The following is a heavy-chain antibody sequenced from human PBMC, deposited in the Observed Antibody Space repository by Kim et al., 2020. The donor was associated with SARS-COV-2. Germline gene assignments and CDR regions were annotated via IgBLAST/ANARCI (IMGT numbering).Heavy chain of an antibody. Sequence: GGSLRLSCSASGLIFSSYWMHWVRQVPGKGLEWVSLINSDGSSATYVDSVKGRFTISRDNARNTVHLQMNSLRVEDTAVYYCARVPTVVVGGHHYYYGLDVWGQGATVTVSS. CDR3: ARVPTVVVGGHHYYYGLDV. V-gene: IGHV3-74*01. D-gene: IGHD2-15*01. CDR1: GLIFSSYW. J-gene: IGHJ6*02. CDR2: INSDGSSA.